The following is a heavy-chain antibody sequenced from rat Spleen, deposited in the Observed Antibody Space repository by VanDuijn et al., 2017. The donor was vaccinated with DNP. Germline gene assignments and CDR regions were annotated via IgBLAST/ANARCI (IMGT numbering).Heavy chain of an antibody. CDR3: ARSRLPGYYPFAC. J-gene: IGHJ3*01. CDR2: ISTSGSRA. D-gene: IGHD1-4*01. V-gene: IGHV5-19*01. Sequence: EVKLVESGGGLVQPGRSLKLSCAASGFTFSNYGMHWIRQAPTKGLEWVASISTSGSRAYYPDSVKGRFTISRDDAKSSLYLQMNSLKSEDTATYYCARSRLPGYYPFACWGQGTLVTVSS. CDR1: GFTFSNYG.